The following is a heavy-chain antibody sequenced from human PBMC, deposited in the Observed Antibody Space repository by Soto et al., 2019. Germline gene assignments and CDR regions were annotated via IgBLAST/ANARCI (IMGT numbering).Heavy chain of an antibody. D-gene: IGHD2-15*01. CDR1: GGSFSGYY. CDR3: ARSWYEAFDI. V-gene: IGHV4-34*01. CDR2: INHIGTT. Sequence: QVQLQQWGAGLLKPSETLSLTCAVYGGSFSGYYWSWIRQPPGKGLEWIGEINHIGTTNYNPSLKSRVTISVDPSKTQFSLKLSSVTAADTAVYYCARSWYEAFDIWGPGTMVTVSS. J-gene: IGHJ3*02.